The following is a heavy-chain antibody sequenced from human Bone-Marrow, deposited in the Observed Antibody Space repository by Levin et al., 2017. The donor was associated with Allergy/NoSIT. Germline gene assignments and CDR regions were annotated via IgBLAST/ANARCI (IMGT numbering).Heavy chain of an antibody. CDR2: MYSTGDT. CDR1: GFTVSNHH. D-gene: IGHD5-12*01. V-gene: IGHV3-66*01. CDR3: ARGYKSGLLLG. J-gene: IGHJ4*02. Sequence: GESLKISCAASGFTVSNHHMSWVRQAPGKGLECVGGMYSTGDTYYADSVKGRFTISRDNSKNTLYLQMNSLRAEDTAIYYCARGYKSGLLLGWGQGTLVTVSS.